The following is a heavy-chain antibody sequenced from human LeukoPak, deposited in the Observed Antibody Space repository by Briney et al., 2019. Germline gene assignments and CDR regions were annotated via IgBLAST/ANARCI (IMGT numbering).Heavy chain of an antibody. D-gene: IGHD6-13*01. CDR3: AREYKGRQQLVPVRAFDI. V-gene: IGHV3-21*01. Sequence: GGSLRLSCAASGFTFSSYSMNWVRQAPGKGLEWVSSISSSSSYIYYADSVKGRFTISRDNAKNSLYLQMNSLRAEDTAVYYCAREYKGRQQLVPVRAFDIWGQGTMVTVSS. CDR1: GFTFSSYS. CDR2: ISSSSSYI. J-gene: IGHJ3*02.